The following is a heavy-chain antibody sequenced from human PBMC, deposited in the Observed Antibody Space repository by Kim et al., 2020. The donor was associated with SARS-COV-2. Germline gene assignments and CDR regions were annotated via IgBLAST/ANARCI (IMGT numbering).Heavy chain of an antibody. CDR1: GFNLSTYS. J-gene: IGHJ6*02. V-gene: IGHV3-48*02. CDR3: AVWGGFTMVRGGVMSYQYGMDV. D-gene: IGHD3-10*01. Sequence: GGSLRLSCAPSGFNLSTYSMHWVRQAPGKGLEWVSYISRSSSTIYYADSVKGRFTISRDNAKNSLYLQLNSLRDEDTAVYYCAVWGGFTMVRGGVMSYQYGMDVWGQGTTVFVSS. CDR2: ISRSSSTI.